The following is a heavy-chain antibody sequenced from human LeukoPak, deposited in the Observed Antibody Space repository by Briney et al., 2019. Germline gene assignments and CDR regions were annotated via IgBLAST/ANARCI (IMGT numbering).Heavy chain of an antibody. J-gene: IGHJ4*02. CDR1: GGSFSGYY. V-gene: IGHV4-34*01. Sequence: SETLSLTCAVYGGSFSGYYWSWISQPPGKRLEWIGEINHSGSTNYNPSLKSRVTISVDTSKNQFSLKLSSVTAADTAVYYCGGYCSGGSCRYYFDYWGQGTLVTVSS. CDR2: INHSGST. CDR3: GGYCSGGSCRYYFDY. D-gene: IGHD2-15*01.